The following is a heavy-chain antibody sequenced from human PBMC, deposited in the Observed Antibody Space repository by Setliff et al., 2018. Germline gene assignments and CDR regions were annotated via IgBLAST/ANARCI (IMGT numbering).Heavy chain of an antibody. J-gene: IGHJ4*02. CDR1: GASVSGNSYY. D-gene: IGHD5-12*01. V-gene: IGHV4-39*07. Sequence: SETLSLTCTVSGASVSGNSYYWGWIRQPPGKGLEWIASTYYSGNTYYILSRKSRVNISVDTSKNQFSLKLGSVTAADTAVYYCARGGTFRYFDFWGQGAPVTVSS. CDR3: ARGGTFRYFDF. CDR2: TYYSGNT.